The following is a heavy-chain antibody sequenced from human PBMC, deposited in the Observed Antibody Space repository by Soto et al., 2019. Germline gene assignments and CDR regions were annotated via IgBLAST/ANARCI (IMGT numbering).Heavy chain of an antibody. V-gene: IGHV3-7*03. CDR3: AREDIVVVVAAREEDYYYYGMDV. D-gene: IGHD2-15*01. Sequence: LRLSCAASGFTISSYWMSWVRQAPGKGLEWVANIKQDGSEKYYVDSVKGRFTISRDSAKNSLYLQMNSLRAEDTAVYYCAREDIVVVVAAREEDYYYYGMDVWGQGTTVTVSS. CDR1: GFTISSYW. CDR2: IKQDGSEK. J-gene: IGHJ6*02.